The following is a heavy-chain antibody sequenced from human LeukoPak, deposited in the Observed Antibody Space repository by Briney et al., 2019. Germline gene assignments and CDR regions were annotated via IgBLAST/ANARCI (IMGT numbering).Heavy chain of an antibody. CDR1: GFTVSSNY. J-gene: IGHJ4*02. CDR3: AKDSSGGPVRGVIVGYFDY. D-gene: IGHD3-10*01. V-gene: IGHV3-66*01. CDR2: IYSGGST. Sequence: PGGSLRLPCAAPGFTVSSNYMSWVRQVPGKGLEWVSVIYSGGSTYYADSVKGRFTISRDNSKNTLSLQMNSLRAEDTAVYYCAKDSSGGPVRGVIVGYFDYWGQGTLVTVSS.